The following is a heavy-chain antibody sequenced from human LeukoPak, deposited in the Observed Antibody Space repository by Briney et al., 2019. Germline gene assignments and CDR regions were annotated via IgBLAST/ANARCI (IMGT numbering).Heavy chain of an antibody. V-gene: IGHV4-59*01. D-gene: IGHD6-19*01. CDR1: GGSISSYY. CDR2: IYSSGST. J-gene: IGHJ4*02. CDR3: ARDFYSSGFDY. Sequence: PSETLSLTCTVSGGSISSYYWSWIRQPPGKGLEWIGYIYSSGSTNYNPSLKSRVTISVDTSKNQFSLQLSSVTAADTAVYYCARDFYSSGFDYWGQGTLVTVSS.